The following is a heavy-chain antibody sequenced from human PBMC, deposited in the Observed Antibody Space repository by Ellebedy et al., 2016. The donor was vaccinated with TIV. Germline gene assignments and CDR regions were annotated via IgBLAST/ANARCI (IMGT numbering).Heavy chain of an antibody. V-gene: IGHV3-66*01. J-gene: IGHJ6*02. CDR1: GLTVGSSY. D-gene: IGHD1-26*01. CDR2: LYAGGSA. Sequence: PGGSLRLSCGVSGLTVGSSYMSWVRRAPGKGLEWVSTLYAGGSAFYADSVKGRFTISRDYSRNTLFLHMKSLRAEDTALYYCASDVFRHGSWEGLLYGMDVWGQGTTVTVSS. CDR3: ASDVFRHGSWEGLLYGMDV.